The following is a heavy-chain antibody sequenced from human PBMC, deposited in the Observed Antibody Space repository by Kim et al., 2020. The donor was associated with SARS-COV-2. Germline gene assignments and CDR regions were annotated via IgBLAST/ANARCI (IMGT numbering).Heavy chain of an antibody. Sequence: SETLSLTCTVSGGSISSSSYYWGWIRQPPGKGLEWIGSIYYSGSTYYNPSLKSRVTISVDTSKNQFSLKLSSVTAADTAVYYCARHGITMVRGVIKRPVDYWGQGTLVTVSS. CDR1: GGSISSSSYY. D-gene: IGHD3-10*01. J-gene: IGHJ4*02. CDR2: IYYSGST. V-gene: IGHV4-39*01. CDR3: ARHGITMVRGVIKRPVDY.